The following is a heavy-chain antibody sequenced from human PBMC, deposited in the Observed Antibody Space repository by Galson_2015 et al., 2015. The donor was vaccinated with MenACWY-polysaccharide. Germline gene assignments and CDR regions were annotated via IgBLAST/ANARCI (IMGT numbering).Heavy chain of an antibody. D-gene: IGHD5-18*01. CDR3: ARVYLDTAMVGVDY. V-gene: IGHV3-48*03. J-gene: IGHJ4*02. Sequence: SLRLSCAASGFTFSSYEMNWVRQAPGKGLEWVSYISSSGSTIYYADSVKGRFTISRDNAKNSLYLQMNSLRAEDTAVYYCARVYLDTAMVGVDYWGQGTLVTVSS. CDR2: ISSSGSTI. CDR1: GFTFSSYE.